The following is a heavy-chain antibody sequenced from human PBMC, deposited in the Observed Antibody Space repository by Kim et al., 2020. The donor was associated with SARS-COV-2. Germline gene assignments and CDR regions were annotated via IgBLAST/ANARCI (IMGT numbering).Heavy chain of an antibody. CDR1: GGSISSSSYY. CDR3: ARQSRGTYSVAGRHDN. J-gene: IGHJ5*01. CDR2: IYYSGST. V-gene: IGHV4-39*01. D-gene: IGHD6-19*01. Sequence: SETLSLTCTVSGGSISSSSYYWGWIRQPPGKGLEWIGSIYYSGSTYYNPSLKSRVTISVDTSKNQFSLKLSSVTAADTAVYYCARQSRGTYSVAGRHDN.